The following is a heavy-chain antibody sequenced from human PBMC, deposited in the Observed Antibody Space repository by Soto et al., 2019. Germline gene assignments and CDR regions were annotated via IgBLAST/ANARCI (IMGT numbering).Heavy chain of an antibody. D-gene: IGHD3-3*01. CDR3: AKEAKLRFLEWLLYRESATENPEYYYYGMDV. V-gene: IGHV3-23*01. J-gene: IGHJ6*02. Sequence: GGSLRLSCAASGFTFSSYAMSWVRQAPGKGLEWVSAISGSGGSTYYADSVKGRFTISRDNAKNTLYLQMTSLRAEDTAVYYCAKEAKLRFLEWLLYRESATENPEYYYYGMDVWGQGTTVTVSS. CDR2: ISGSGGST. CDR1: GFTFSSYA.